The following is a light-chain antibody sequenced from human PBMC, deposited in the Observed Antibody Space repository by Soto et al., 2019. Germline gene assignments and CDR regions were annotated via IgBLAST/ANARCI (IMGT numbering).Light chain of an antibody. CDR2: EVS. CDR1: SSDVGGYNY. V-gene: IGLV2-8*01. J-gene: IGLJ2*01. Sequence: QSALTQPPSASGSPGQSVTLSCTGTSSDVGGYNYVSWYQQHPGKAPKLMIYEVSKRPSGVPDRFSGSKSGNTASLTVSGLQAKDEADYYCSSYAGSNNLVFGGGTKVTVL. CDR3: SSYAGSNNLV.